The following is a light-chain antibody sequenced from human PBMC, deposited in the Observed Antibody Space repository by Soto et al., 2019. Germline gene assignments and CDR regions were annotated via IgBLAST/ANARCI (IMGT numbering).Light chain of an antibody. V-gene: IGKV3-20*01. CDR3: QQYGSSQS. J-gene: IGKJ1*01. CDR2: GAS. CDR1: QSVSSSY. Sequence: EIVLTQSPGTLSLSPGERATLSCRASQSVSSSYLAWYQQKPGQAPRLLIYGASSRATGIPARFSGSGSGTDFTITISRLEPEDFAVYYCQQYGSSQSFGQGTKVEIK.